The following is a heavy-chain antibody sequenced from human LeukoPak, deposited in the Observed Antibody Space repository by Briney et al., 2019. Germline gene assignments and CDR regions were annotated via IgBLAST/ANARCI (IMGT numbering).Heavy chain of an antibody. CDR3: ERIRYGAYYYYYMDV. V-gene: IGHV1-69*06. J-gene: IGHJ6*03. CDR2: IIPIFGTA. CDR1: GGTFSSYA. Sequence: AAVKVSCKASGGTFSSYAISWVRQAPGQGLEWMGGIIPIFGTANYAQKFQGRVTITADKSTSTAYMELSSLRSEDTAVYYCERIRYGAYYYYYMDVWGKGTTVTVSS. D-gene: IGHD4-17*01.